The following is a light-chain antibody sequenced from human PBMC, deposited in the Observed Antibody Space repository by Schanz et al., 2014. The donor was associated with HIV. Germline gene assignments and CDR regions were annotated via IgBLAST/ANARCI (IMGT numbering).Light chain of an antibody. J-gene: IGKJ2*01. CDR3: QQCVTYPYT. V-gene: IGKV1-5*03. CDR1: QYISGW. Sequence: DIQMTQSPSTLSASVGDRVTITCRASQYISGWLAWYQQKPGNAPKLLIYQASTLMIGVPSRFSGSGSGTEFTLTITSLQPEDFATYYCQQCVTYPYTFGQGTKLDIK. CDR2: QAS.